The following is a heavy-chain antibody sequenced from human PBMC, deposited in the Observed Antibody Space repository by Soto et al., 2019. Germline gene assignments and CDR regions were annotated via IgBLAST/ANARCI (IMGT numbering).Heavy chain of an antibody. CDR1: GDAFTNYI. CDR2: IIPMFGTP. Sequence: QVQLVQSGAEVKKPGSSVKVSCKATGDAFTNYIFDWVRQAPGQGLEWMGGIIPMFGTPKYAQTFQDRVTISADVSTGTAYLELTSLRFDDTAVYYCARGRDQPPVGLYFDSWGEGTRVTVSS. V-gene: IGHV1-69*01. D-gene: IGHD1-26*01. J-gene: IGHJ4*02. CDR3: ARGRDQPPVGLYFDS.